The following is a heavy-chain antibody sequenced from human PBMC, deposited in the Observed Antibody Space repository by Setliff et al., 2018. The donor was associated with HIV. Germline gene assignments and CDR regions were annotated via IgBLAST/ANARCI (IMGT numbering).Heavy chain of an antibody. CDR2: IYSSGST. V-gene: IGHV4-4*08. D-gene: IGHD3-22*01. J-gene: IGHJ4*02. CDR1: GGSISSYY. CDR3: ARDTYDSRGYFFGY. Sequence: PSETLSLTCSVAGGSISSYYWSWIRQPPGKGLECIGYIYSSGSTNYNPSLKSRVTISVDTSKNQLSLKLRSVTAADTAVYYCARDTYDSRGYFFGYWGQGTLVTVSS.